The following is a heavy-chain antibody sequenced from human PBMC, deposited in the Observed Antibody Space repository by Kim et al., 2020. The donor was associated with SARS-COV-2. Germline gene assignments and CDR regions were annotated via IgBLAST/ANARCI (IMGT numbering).Heavy chain of an antibody. V-gene: IGHV4-59*09. Sequence: SIPPPKGRVTIAIDTSKNQFSLKLRSVTAADTAVYYCARGHGSSRCDSDFWGQGSLVTVSS. CDR3: ARGHGSSRCDSDF. D-gene: IGHD1-26*01. J-gene: IGHJ4*03.